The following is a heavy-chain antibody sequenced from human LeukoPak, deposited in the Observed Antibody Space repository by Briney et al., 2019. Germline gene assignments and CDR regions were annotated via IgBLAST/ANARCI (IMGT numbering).Heavy chain of an antibody. CDR2: IKQDGSEK. D-gene: IGHD4-17*01. Sequence: GGSLRLSCAASGFTFSSYWMSWVRQTPGKGLEWVANIKQDGSEKYYVDSVKGRFTISRDNAKNSLYLQMNSLRAEDTAVYYCARDLKSHGDLGYGDYALFDYWGQGTLVTVSS. CDR3: ARDLKSHGDLGYGDYALFDY. J-gene: IGHJ4*02. CDR1: GFTFSSYW. V-gene: IGHV3-7*01.